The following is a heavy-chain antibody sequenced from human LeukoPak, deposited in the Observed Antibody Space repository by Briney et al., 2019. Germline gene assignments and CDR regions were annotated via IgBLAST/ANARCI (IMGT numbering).Heavy chain of an antibody. D-gene: IGHD3-10*01. CDR1: GGSISSYY. CDR3: ARGVVRGVVAEYFQH. Sequence: SETLSLTCTVSGGSISSYYWSWIRQPAGKGLEWIGRIYTSGSTNYNPSLKSRVTMSVDTSKNQFSLKLSSVTAADTAVYYCARGVVRGVVAEYFQHWGQGTLVTVSS. V-gene: IGHV4-4*07. CDR2: IYTSGST. J-gene: IGHJ1*01.